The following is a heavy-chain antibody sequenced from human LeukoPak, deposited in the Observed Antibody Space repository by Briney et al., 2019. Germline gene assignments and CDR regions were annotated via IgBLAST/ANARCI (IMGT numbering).Heavy chain of an antibody. J-gene: IGHJ4*02. Sequence: PSETLSLTCTVSGGSISGYYWSWIRQPPGKGLEWVGYIYYSGSTNYNPSLKSRVTISVDTSKNQFSLKLSSVTAADTAVYYCARVDPDSSSTLEVFDYRGQGTLVTVSS. CDR1: GGSISGYY. CDR2: IYYSGST. V-gene: IGHV4-59*08. D-gene: IGHD6-6*01. CDR3: ARVDPDSSSTLEVFDY.